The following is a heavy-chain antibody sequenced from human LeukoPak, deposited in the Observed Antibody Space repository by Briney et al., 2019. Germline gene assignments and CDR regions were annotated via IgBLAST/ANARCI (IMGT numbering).Heavy chain of an antibody. J-gene: IGHJ3*02. D-gene: IGHD3-10*01. Sequence: ASVKVSCKASGYTFNNYGVTWVRQAPGQGLEWMGWISAYNGNTNYAQKLQGRVTMTTDTSTTTAYMELRSLRSDGTAVYYCARSLRRFGELYDAFDIWGQGTRVTVSS. CDR3: ARSLRRFGELYDAFDI. CDR2: ISAYNGNT. CDR1: GYTFNNYG. V-gene: IGHV1-18*04.